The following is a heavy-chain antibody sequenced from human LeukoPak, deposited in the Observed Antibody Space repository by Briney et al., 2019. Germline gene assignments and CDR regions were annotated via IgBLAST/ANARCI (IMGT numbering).Heavy chain of an antibody. CDR1: GASVSSASY. CDR2: IYNGVNT. CDR3: ARSRAFNSGAFDP. Sequence: SETLSLTCTVSGASVSSASYWTWIRQPPGKGVEWIAHIYNGVNTNYNPSLKSRVTISVDTSKNRFSLRLNSVTAADTAVYYCARSRAFNSGAFDPWGQGSLVTVSS. J-gene: IGHJ5*02. D-gene: IGHD1-26*01. V-gene: IGHV4-61*01.